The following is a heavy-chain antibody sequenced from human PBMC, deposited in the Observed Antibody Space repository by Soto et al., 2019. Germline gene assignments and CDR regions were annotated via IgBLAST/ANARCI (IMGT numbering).Heavy chain of an antibody. CDR1: GFTFTSSA. D-gene: IGHD2-2*01. V-gene: IGHV1-58*01. Sequence: ASVKVSCKASGFTFTSSAVQWVRQARGQRLEWIGGIVVGSGNTNYAQKYQARVTITTDESTSTAYMELSSLRSEDTAVYYCARGSGGVCSSTSCYFSFDPWGQGTLVTVSS. J-gene: IGHJ5*02. CDR3: ARGSGGVCSSTSCYFSFDP. CDR2: IVVGSGNT.